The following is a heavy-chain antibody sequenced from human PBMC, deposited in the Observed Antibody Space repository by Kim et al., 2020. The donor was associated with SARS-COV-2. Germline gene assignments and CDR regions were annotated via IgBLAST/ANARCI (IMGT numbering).Heavy chain of an antibody. J-gene: IGHJ3*02. D-gene: IGHD3-22*01. CDR2: ISWNSKSE. CDR3: VKAYHDSSGYPDGFNI. V-gene: IGHV3-9*01. CDR1: GFTFDNYA. Sequence: GGSLRLSCAASGFTFDNYAMHWVRQAPGKGLEWVSGISWNSKSEGYADSVKGRFTISRNNAKNHLYLQMNRLRPVDTALYYCVKAYHDSSGYPDGFNIWGQGTMVTVSS.